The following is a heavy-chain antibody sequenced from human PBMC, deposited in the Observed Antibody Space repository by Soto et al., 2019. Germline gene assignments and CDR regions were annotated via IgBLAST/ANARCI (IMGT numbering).Heavy chain of an antibody. D-gene: IGHD3-3*01. CDR3: ARGFDRDDFWSGYFGGGLSLTNAMGV. CDR2: IYYSGST. J-gene: IGHJ6*02. CDR1: GGSISIGGYY. V-gene: IGHV4-31*03. Sequence: SSVTLSLTSTACGGSISIGGYYWNWIRQPPGKGLEWIGYIYYSGSTLYNPSLKRRLTISTDTSETQFSLKLTSLTVADTAVYYCARGFDRDDFWSGYFGGGLSLTNAMGVWGQGTAVNISS.